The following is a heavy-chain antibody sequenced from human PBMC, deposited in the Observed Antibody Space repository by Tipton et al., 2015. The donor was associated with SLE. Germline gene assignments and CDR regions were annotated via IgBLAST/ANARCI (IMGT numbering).Heavy chain of an antibody. CDR2: INHSGST. CDR1: GGSISSYY. Sequence: TLSLTCTVSGGSISSYYWSWIRQPPGKGLEWIGYINHSGSTNYNPSLKSRVTISVDTSKNQFSLKLSSVTAADTAVYYCARGYCSSTSCYYYYMDVWGKGTTVTVSS. D-gene: IGHD2-2*01. J-gene: IGHJ6*03. V-gene: IGHV4-34*01. CDR3: ARGYCSSTSCYYYYMDV.